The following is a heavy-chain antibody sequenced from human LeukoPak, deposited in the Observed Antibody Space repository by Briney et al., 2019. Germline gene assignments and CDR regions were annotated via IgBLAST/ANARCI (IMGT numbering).Heavy chain of an antibody. V-gene: IGHV4-61*02. CDR2: IYTSGST. CDR3: ASMSGYYVPYYYYMDV. Sequence: PSETLSLTCTVSGGSISSGSYYWSWIRQPAGKGLEWIGRIYTSGSTNYNPSLKSRVTISVDTSKNQFSLKLSSVTAADTAVYYCASMSGYYVPYYYYMDVWGKGTTVTVSS. CDR1: GGSISSGSYY. J-gene: IGHJ6*03. D-gene: IGHD3-22*01.